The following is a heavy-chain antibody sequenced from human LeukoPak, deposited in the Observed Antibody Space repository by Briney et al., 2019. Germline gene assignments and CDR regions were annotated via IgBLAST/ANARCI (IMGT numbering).Heavy chain of an antibody. Sequence: PGGSLRLSCAASGFTFSSYAMSWVRQAPGKGLEWVSAISGSGGSTYYADSVKGRFAISRDNSKYTLNLQMNSLRVEDTAVYYCARDVSRGYLRPLDVWGQGTTVTVSS. CDR2: ISGSGGST. CDR3: ARDVSRGYLRPLDV. V-gene: IGHV3-23*01. CDR1: GFTFSSYA. J-gene: IGHJ6*02. D-gene: IGHD5-18*01.